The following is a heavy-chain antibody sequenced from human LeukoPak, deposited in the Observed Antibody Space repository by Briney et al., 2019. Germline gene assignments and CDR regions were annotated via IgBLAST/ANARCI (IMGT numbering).Heavy chain of an antibody. Sequence: SETLSLTCAVYGGSFSGYYWCWIRQPPGKGLEWIGEINHSGSTNYNPSLKSRATISVDTSKNQFSLKLSSVTAADTAVYYCARTGNHCSSTSCYFYWGQGTLVTVSS. J-gene: IGHJ4*01. D-gene: IGHD2-2*01. CDR1: GGSFSGYY. CDR3: ARTGNHCSSTSCYFY. CDR2: INHSGST. V-gene: IGHV4-34*01.